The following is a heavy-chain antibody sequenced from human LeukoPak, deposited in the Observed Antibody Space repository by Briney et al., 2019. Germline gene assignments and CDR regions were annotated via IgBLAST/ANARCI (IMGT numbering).Heavy chain of an antibody. CDR2: ISGSGGGT. CDR3: AKRGVVIRVILVGFHKEAYYFDS. J-gene: IGHJ4*02. V-gene: IGHV3-23*01. D-gene: IGHD3-22*01. Sequence: HPGGSLRLSCAVSGISLSNYGMSWARQAPGKGLEWVAGISGSGGGTNYADSVKGRFTISRDNPKNTLYLQMNRLRAEDTAVYFCAKRGVVIRVILVGFHKEAYYFDSWGQGALVTVSS. CDR1: GISLSNYG.